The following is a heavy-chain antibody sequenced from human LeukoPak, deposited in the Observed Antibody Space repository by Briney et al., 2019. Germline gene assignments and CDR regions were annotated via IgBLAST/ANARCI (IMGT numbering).Heavy chain of an antibody. V-gene: IGHV3-23*01. CDR2: ISGSGGRT. J-gene: IGHJ4*02. Sequence: GGSLRLSCAASGFTFSSYAMSWVRQAPGKGLEWVSAISGSGGRTFHANSVKGRFTISRDNSKNTLYLQMNSLRAEDTAVYYCARDYGGSSPFDYWGQGTLVTVSS. D-gene: IGHD4-23*01. CDR3: ARDYGGSSPFDY. CDR1: GFTFSSYA.